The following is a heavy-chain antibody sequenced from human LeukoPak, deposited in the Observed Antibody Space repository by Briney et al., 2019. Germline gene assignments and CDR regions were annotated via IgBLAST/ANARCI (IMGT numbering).Heavy chain of an antibody. CDR2: INPSGGST. Sequence: ASVKVSCKASGYTFTSYYMHWVRQAPGQGLEWMGIINPSGGSTSYAQKFQGRVTMTRDTSTSTVYMELSSLRSEDTAVYYCARSSYDFWSGTRDVNWFDPWGQGTLVTVSS. CDR3: ARSSYDFWSGTRDVNWFDP. CDR1: GYTFTSYY. J-gene: IGHJ5*02. V-gene: IGHV1-46*01. D-gene: IGHD3-3*01.